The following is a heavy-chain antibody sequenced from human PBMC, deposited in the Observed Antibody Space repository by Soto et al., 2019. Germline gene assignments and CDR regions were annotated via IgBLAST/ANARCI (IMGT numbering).Heavy chain of an antibody. J-gene: IGHJ4*02. CDR3: ARHAIFGIVYLDS. CDR1: GGSISNHY. V-gene: IGHV4-59*08. CDR2: ISDSGST. Sequence: PSETLPLTCSVSGGSISNHYWSWIRQPPGKGLEWIGYISDSGSTNYNPSLKSRLTISVDTSKNQFSLELSSVTAADTAVYYCARHAIFGIVYLDSWGQGTLVTVSS. D-gene: IGHD3-3*01.